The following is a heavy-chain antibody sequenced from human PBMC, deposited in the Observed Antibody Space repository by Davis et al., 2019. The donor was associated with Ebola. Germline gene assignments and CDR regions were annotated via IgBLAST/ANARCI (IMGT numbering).Heavy chain of an antibody. D-gene: IGHD3-3*01. Sequence: GESLKISCAASGFTFSNAWMNWVRQAPGKGLEWVGRIKSKTDGGTTDYAAPAKGRFTISRDNAKNSLYLQMNSLRAEDTALYYCARGMDFWSGYYTGIGNDYWGQGTLVTVSS. CDR2: IKSKTDGGTT. CDR1: GFTFSNAW. CDR3: ARGMDFWSGYYTGIGNDY. V-gene: IGHV3-15*07. J-gene: IGHJ4*02.